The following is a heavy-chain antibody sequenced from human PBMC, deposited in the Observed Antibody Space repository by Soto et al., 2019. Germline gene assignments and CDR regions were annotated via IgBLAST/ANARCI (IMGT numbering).Heavy chain of an antibody. Sequence: ASVKVSCKASGYTFTSYGISWVRQAPGQGLEWMGWISAYNGNTNYAQKLQGRVTMTTDTSTSTAYMELRSLRSDDTAVYYCGFCSSTRCYSNWFDPWGQGTLVTVSS. CDR3: GFCSSTRCYSNWFDP. V-gene: IGHV1-18*04. CDR1: GYTFTSYG. CDR2: ISAYNGNT. D-gene: IGHD2-2*01. J-gene: IGHJ5*02.